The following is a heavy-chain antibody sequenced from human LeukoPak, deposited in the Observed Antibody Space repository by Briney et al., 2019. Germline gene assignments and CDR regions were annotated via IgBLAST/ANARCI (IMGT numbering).Heavy chain of an antibody. Sequence: SETLSLTCTVSGVSISSSNSYWGWIRQPPGKGLEWIGSIYYSGNTYYNASLKSQVSISIDTSKNQFSLRLTSVTAADTAVYYCARAYSSSSDFDYWGQGTLVTVSS. CDR1: GVSISSSNSY. D-gene: IGHD6-6*01. J-gene: IGHJ4*02. CDR2: IYYSGNT. V-gene: IGHV4-39*01. CDR3: ARAYSSSSDFDY.